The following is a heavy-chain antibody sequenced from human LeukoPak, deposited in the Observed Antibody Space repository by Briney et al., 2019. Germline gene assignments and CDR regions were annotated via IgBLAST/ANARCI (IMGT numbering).Heavy chain of an antibody. J-gene: IGHJ6*03. Sequence: PSETLSLTCTVSGGSISSYYWSWIRQPPGKGLEWIGYIYYSGSTNYNPSLKSRVTISVDTSKNQFSLKLSSVTAADTAVYYCARTQGAVPAAIGYYYYMDVWGKGTTVTVSS. D-gene: IGHD2-2*01. V-gene: IGHV4-59*01. CDR3: ARTQGAVPAAIGYYYYMDV. CDR1: GGSISSYY. CDR2: IYYSGST.